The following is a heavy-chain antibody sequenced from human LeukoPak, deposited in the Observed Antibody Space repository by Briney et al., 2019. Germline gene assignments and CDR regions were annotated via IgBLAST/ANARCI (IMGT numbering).Heavy chain of an antibody. Sequence: GRSLRLSCAASGFRFDDYAMHWVRQAPGKGLEWVSGISWNSGSIGYADSVKGRFTISRDNAKNSLYLQMNSLRAEDMALYYCARSSSGWYYYYMDVWGKGTTVTVSS. CDR3: ARSSSGWYYYYMDV. J-gene: IGHJ6*03. V-gene: IGHV3-9*03. D-gene: IGHD6-19*01. CDR2: ISWNSGSI. CDR1: GFRFDDYA.